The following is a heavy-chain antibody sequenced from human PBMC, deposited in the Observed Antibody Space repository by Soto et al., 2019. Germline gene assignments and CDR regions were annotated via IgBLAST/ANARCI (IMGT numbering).Heavy chain of an antibody. CDR3: ADSWLTTSY. J-gene: IGHJ4*02. CDR2: ISPDGTTT. D-gene: IGHD5-12*01. CDR1: GFTFRNFW. Sequence: LSCAASGFTFRNFWMHWVRQAPGKGLVWVSRISPDGTTTSYADSVKGRFTISRDNAKSTLYLQMNSLRAEDTAVYYCADSWLTTSYWGLGTLVTVSS. V-gene: IGHV3-74*01.